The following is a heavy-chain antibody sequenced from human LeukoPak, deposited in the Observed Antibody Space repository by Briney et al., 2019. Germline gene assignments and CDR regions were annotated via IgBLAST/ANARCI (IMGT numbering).Heavy chain of an antibody. V-gene: IGHV3-74*01. J-gene: IGHJ4*02. D-gene: IGHD1-1*01. CDR2: IGGEGTGT. CDR1: GFTFSDYS. Sequence: GGSLRLSCAASGFTFSDYSMQWVRQAPGEGLVWVSRIGGEGTGTTYADSVKGRFTISRDSAKNTLYLQMNSLRAEDTAMYYCVRDHNSLIHSWGQRALVTVSS. CDR3: VRDHNSLIHS.